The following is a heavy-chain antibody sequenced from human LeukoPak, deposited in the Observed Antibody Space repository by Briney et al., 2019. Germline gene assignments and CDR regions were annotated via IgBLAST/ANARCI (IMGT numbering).Heavy chain of an antibody. CDR3: ATTETYDILTGYAY. V-gene: IGHV4-34*01. CDR2: INHSGST. J-gene: IGHJ4*02. Sequence: SETLSLTCAVYGGSFSGYYWSWIRQPPGKGLEWIGEINHSGSTNYNPSLKSRVTISVDTSKNQFSLKLSSVTAADTAVYYCATTETYDILTGYAYWGQGTLVTVSS. D-gene: IGHD3-9*01. CDR1: GGSFSGYY.